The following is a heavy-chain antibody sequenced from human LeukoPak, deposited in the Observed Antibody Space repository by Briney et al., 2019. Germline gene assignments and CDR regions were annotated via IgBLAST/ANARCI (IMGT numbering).Heavy chain of an antibody. CDR2: INQDGSEE. Sequence: GGSLRLSCAASGFTVSSNYMSWIRQAPGNEPEWVADINQDGSEEYYLQSVQGRFTVSSDNAQNAVFLQMTYLRADDTAVYYCARWKMELERNAFDFWDQGTVVTVSS. D-gene: IGHD1-26*01. CDR3: ARWKMELERNAFDF. CDR1: GFTVSSNY. V-gene: IGHV3-7*01. J-gene: IGHJ3*01.